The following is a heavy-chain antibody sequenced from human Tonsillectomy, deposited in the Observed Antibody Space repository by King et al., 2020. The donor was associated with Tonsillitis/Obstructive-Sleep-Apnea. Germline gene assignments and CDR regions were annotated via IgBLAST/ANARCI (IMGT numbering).Heavy chain of an antibody. CDR1: GFIFTSYN. J-gene: IGHJ6*03. V-gene: IGHV3-21*01. CDR3: ARVRGVLAAFFYYYMDV. D-gene: IGHD3-16*01. Sequence: VQLVESGGGLVKPGGSLRLSCTASGFIFTSYNMNWVRQTPGKGLEWVASISSGSHYIHYADLLKGRFTISRDNAENSVFLQMKDLSAGDTAVYYCARVRGVLAAFFYYYMDVWGKGTTVTVSS. CDR2: ISSGSHYI.